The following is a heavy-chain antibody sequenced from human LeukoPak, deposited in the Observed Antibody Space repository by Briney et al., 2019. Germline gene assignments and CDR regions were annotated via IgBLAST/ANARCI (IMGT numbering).Heavy chain of an antibody. Sequence: SCKASGYTFTSYYMHWVRQAPGKGLEWVAVIWYDGINNYYADSVKGRFSISRDNSKNALYLQMNSLSAEDTAVYFCARDYSRNSFDYWGQGTLVTVSS. J-gene: IGHJ4*02. CDR2: IWYDGINN. CDR1: GYTFTSYY. D-gene: IGHD6-13*01. CDR3: ARDYSRNSFDY. V-gene: IGHV3-33*01.